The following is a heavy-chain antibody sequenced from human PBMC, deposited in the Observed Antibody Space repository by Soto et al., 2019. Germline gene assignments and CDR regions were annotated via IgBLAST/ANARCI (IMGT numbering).Heavy chain of an antibody. D-gene: IGHD6-13*01. CDR2: ISSSSSTI. J-gene: IGHJ5*02. CDR1: GFTFSSYG. V-gene: IGHV3-48*02. Sequence: GSLRLSCAASGFTFSSYGMNWVHQAPGKGLEWVSYISSSSSTIYYADSVKGRFTISRDNAKNSLYLQMNSLRDEDTAVYYCARSIAAAHNWFDPWGQGTLVTVSS. CDR3: ARSIAAAHNWFDP.